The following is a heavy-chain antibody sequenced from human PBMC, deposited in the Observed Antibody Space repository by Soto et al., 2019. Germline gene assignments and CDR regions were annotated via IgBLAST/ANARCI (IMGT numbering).Heavy chain of an antibody. D-gene: IGHD1-26*01. CDR3: ARAPYCTSTLLYFFDY. V-gene: IGHV1-18*04. CDR1: GYTFTNYC. Sequence: QVQLVQSGAEVKKPGASVKVSCKASGYTFTNYCIHWVRQAPGQGLEWMGWISAYNGDTDYAHNLQGRLTLTTDTSTSTAYMELRSLTSDDTAVYYCARAPYCTSTLLYFFDYWGQGTLVTVSS. J-gene: IGHJ4*02. CDR2: ISAYNGDT.